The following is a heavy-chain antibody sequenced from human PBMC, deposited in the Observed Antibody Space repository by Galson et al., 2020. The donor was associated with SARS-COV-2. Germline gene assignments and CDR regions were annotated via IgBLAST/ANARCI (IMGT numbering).Heavy chain of an antibody. D-gene: IGHD6-19*01. Sequence: GGSLRLSCAASGFTFSSHAMHWVRQAPGKGLEWVAQIFFDGSDKYYGDSVKGRFTISRDSSKNTVYLQMNNLRADDTAVYYCARDGQTSSGWAFDYLGQGTLVTVSS. J-gene: IGHJ4*02. CDR1: GFTFSSHA. CDR2: IFFDGSDK. V-gene: IGHV3-33*01. CDR3: ARDGQTSSGWAFDY.